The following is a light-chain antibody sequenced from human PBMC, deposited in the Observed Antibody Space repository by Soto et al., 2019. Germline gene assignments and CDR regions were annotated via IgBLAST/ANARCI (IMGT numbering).Light chain of an antibody. CDR3: LLVYSFPRT. J-gene: IGKJ1*01. CDR1: QSIGYW. V-gene: IGKV1-5*01. CDR2: AAS. Sequence: DIRMKKSASRLSEHEGDRATINCRASQSIGYWLAWYQQKPGKAPNLLIYAASTLQSGVPSRFSGSGSGTEFILTINTLQPEDFASYFCLLVYSFPRTFGLGTKVDIK.